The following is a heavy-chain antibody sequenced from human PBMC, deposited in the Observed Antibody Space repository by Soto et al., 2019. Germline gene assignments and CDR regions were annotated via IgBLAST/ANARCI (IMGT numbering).Heavy chain of an antibody. V-gene: IGHV1-24*01. J-gene: IGHJ6*02. Sequence: ASVKVSCKVSGYTLTELSMHWVRQAPGKGLEWMGGFDPEGGETIYAQKFQGRVTMTEDTSTDTAYMELSSLRSEDTAVYYCATLLYDSSGYPMHYYYYGMDVWGQGTTVTVSS. CDR2: FDPEGGET. CDR1: GYTLTELS. CDR3: ATLLYDSSGYPMHYYYYGMDV. D-gene: IGHD3-22*01.